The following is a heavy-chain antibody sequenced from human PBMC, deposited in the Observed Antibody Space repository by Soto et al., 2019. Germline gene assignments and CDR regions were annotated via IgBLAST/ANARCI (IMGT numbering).Heavy chain of an antibody. Sequence: QVQLVESGGGVLQPGRSLRLSCAASGFTFSSFAMPWVRQAPGKGLEWGAFISYDGSNTYYADSVKGRVTISRDNSKKTVYLEINSLRAEDTAVYHCAKDLTLGIVGAWGHYFEYWGQGTLVTVSS. V-gene: IGHV3-30-3*01. CDR1: GFTFSSFA. CDR2: ISYDGSNT. CDR3: AKDLTLGIVGAWGHYFEY. J-gene: IGHJ4*02. D-gene: IGHD1-26*01.